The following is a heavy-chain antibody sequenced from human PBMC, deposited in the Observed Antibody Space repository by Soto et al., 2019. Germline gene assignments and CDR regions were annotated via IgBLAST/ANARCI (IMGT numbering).Heavy chain of an antibody. Sequence: GGSLRLSCAVPGFTFSSYAMNWVRQAPGKGLEWVAVISDSGDSTYYADSVKGRFTISRDNSEKTLYLQMNSLRAEDTAVYYCAKDGGSGSYPDYWGQGTLVTGSS. V-gene: IGHV3-23*01. CDR1: GFTFSSYA. CDR2: ISDSGDST. CDR3: AKDGGSGSYPDY. D-gene: IGHD1-26*01. J-gene: IGHJ4*02.